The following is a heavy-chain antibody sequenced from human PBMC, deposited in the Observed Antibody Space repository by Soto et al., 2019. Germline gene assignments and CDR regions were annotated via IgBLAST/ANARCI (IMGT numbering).Heavy chain of an antibody. CDR1: GFTFSGSA. Sequence: EVQLVESGGGLVQPGGSLKLSCAASGFTFSGSAMHWVRQASGKGLEWVGRIRSKGNNYATVYGASLKGRFTISRDDAKNTAYLQMHSLNTEDTAVYYWSRQASDFWSGKPQYYMDVWGKGTTVTVSS. CDR3: SRQASDFWSGKPQYYMDV. CDR2: IRSKGNNYAT. V-gene: IGHV3-73*01. J-gene: IGHJ6*03. D-gene: IGHD3-3*01.